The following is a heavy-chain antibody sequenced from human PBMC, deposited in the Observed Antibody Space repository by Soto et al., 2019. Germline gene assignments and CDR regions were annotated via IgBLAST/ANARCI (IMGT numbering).Heavy chain of an antibody. J-gene: IGHJ4*02. CDR2: ISYDGSNK. Sequence: GGSLRLSCAASGFTFISYAMHWVRQAPGKGLEWVAVISYDGSNKYYADSVKGRFTISRDNSKNTLYLQMNSLRAEDTAVYYCARDKDYGGYFDYWGQGTLVTVSS. CDR1: GFTFISYA. CDR3: ARDKDYGGYFDY. V-gene: IGHV3-30-3*01. D-gene: IGHD4-17*01.